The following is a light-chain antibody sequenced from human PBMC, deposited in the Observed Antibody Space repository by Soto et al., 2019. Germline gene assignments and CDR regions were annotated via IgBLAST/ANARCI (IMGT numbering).Light chain of an antibody. Sequence: QSVLTQPASVSGSPGQSITISCTGTSSDIGRYNLVSWYQQHPGKAPKLIIYEDIERPSGVSDRFSGSKSGNTASLTISGLQTEDEADYYSCSYAGGARVVFGGGTKLTFL. CDR1: SSDIGRYNL. CDR3: CSYAGGARVV. CDR2: EDI. V-gene: IGLV2-23*01. J-gene: IGLJ2*01.